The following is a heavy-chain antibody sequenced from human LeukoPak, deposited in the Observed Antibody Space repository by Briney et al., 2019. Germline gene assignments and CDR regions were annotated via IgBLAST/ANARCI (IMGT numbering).Heavy chain of an antibody. CDR1: GFTFSNYW. J-gene: IGHJ4*02. CDR2: IKQDGSEK. Sequence: GGSLRLSCAASGFTFSNYWMNWVRQAPGKGLEWVAYIKQDGSEKYYLDSVKGRFTISRDNAKNSLYLQMNSLRAEDTAVYYRARRFFDYWGQGTLVTVSS. V-gene: IGHV3-7*01. CDR3: ARRFFDY.